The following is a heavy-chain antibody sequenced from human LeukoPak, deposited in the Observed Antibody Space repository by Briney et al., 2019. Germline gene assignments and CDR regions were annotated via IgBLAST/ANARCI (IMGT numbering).Heavy chain of an antibody. CDR3: ARSGSYYYYYYYMDV. J-gene: IGHJ6*03. V-gene: IGHV3-21*01. Sequence: GGSLRLSCAASGFTFSSYSMNWVRQAPGKGLEWVSSISSSSSYIYYADSVKGRFTISRDNAKNSLYLQMNSLRAEYTAVYYCARSGSYYYYYYYMDVWGKGTTVTVSS. CDR2: ISSSSSYI. CDR1: GFTFSSYS. D-gene: IGHD1-26*01.